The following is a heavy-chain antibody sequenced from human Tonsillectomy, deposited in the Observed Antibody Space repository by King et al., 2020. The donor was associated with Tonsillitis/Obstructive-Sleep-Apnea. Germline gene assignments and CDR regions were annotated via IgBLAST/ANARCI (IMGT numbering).Heavy chain of an antibody. V-gene: IGHV1-2*02. CDR3: ARLLVVAATPVPYYGMDV. D-gene: IGHD2-15*01. J-gene: IGHJ6*02. CDR1: GYTFTGYY. Sequence: VQLVESGAEVKKPGASVKVSCKASGYTFTGYYMHWVRQAPGQGLEWMGWINPNSGDPNYGQKFQGRVTMTRDTSNSTAYMELSRLRSDDTAVYYCARLLVVAATPVPYYGMDVWGQGTTVTVSS. CDR2: INPNSGDP.